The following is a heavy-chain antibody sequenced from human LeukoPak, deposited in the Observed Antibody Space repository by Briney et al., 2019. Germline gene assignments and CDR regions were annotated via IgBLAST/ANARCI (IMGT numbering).Heavy chain of an antibody. CDR2: IYYSGNT. V-gene: IGHV4-59*08. J-gene: IGHJ6*02. Sequence: PSETLSLTCTVPGGSISSYYWSWIRQPPGKGLEWVGYIYYSGNTNYNPALRSRVTISLDTSKSQFSLKLSSVTAADTAVYYCARRKTGYGLDVWGQGTTVTVSS. CDR1: GGSISSYY. CDR3: ARRKTGYGLDV.